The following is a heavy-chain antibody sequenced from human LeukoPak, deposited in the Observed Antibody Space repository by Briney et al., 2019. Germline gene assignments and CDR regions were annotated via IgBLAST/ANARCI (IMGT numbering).Heavy chain of an antibody. CDR1: GFTFSSYW. CDR2: IKEDGSEK. CDR3: VHGWASYGSGSSEFFDY. D-gene: IGHD3-10*01. V-gene: IGHV3-7*01. Sequence: GGSLRLSCAASGFTFSSYWMSWVRQAPGKGPEWVANIKEDGSEKYFVGSVKGRFTISRDNAKSSLYLQMDSLRAEDTAVYYCVHGWASYGSGSSEFFDYWGQGSLVTVSS. J-gene: IGHJ4*02.